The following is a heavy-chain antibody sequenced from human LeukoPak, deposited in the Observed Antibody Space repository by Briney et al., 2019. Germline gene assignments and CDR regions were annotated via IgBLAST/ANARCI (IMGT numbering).Heavy chain of an antibody. Sequence: GASVKVSCKASGGTFSSYAISWVRQAPGQGLEWMGWINTNTGNPTYAQGFTGRFVFSLDTSVSTAYLQISSLKAEDTAVYYCARAAGYYYGSGRYAFDIWGQGTMVTVSS. CDR2: INTNTGNP. D-gene: IGHD3-10*01. V-gene: IGHV7-4-1*02. CDR3: ARAAGYYYGSGRYAFDI. J-gene: IGHJ3*02. CDR1: GGTFSSYA.